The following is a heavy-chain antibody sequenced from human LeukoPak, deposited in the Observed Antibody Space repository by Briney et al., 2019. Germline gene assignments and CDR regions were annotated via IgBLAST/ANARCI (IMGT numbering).Heavy chain of an antibody. J-gene: IGHJ4*02. CDR3: AREGRLWPRHFDY. Sequence: PGGSLRLSCAASGFTFSSYWMSWVRQAPGKGLEWVANIKQDGSEKYYVDSVKGRFTISRDNAKNSLYLQMNSLRAEDTAVYYCAREGRLWPRHFDYWGQGTLVTVSS. D-gene: IGHD4/OR15-4a*01. CDR1: GFTFSSYW. V-gene: IGHV3-7*01. CDR2: IKQDGSEK.